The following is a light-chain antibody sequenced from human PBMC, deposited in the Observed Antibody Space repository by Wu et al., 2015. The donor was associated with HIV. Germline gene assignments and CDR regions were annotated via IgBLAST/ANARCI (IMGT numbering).Light chain of an antibody. CDR1: QSVSRF. Sequence: EIVLTQSPATLSLSPGERATVSCRASQSVSRFLAWYQQKPGQAPRLLIYDASNRAPGIPARFSGSGSGTDFTLTISSLEPEDFAVYYCQQYGSSPLTFGGGTKVEIK. CDR2: DAS. V-gene: IGKV3-11*01. CDR3: QQYGSSPLT. J-gene: IGKJ4*01.